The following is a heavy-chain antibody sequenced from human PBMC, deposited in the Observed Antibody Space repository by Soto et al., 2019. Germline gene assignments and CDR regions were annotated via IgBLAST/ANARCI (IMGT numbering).Heavy chain of an antibody. Sequence: QVQLVQSGAELKKPGSSVKVSCKASGGNFTNYGISWVRQAPGQGLEWMGGIIPLFGTTNYAQKFRGRVTVTADESTSTAYMELNSLTSEDTAIYFCARARGTSRYNWFDPWGQGTLVSVSS. D-gene: IGHD1-26*01. J-gene: IGHJ5*02. CDR2: IIPLFGTT. CDR1: GGNFTNYG. V-gene: IGHV1-69*01. CDR3: ARARGTSRYNWFDP.